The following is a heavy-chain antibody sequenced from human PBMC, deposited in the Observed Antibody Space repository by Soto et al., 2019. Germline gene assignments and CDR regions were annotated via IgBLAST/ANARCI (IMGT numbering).Heavy chain of an antibody. CDR2: K. Sequence: QVQLVESGGGVVQPGRSLRLSCAASGFTFSSYAMHWGRHAPGKGMEWVAVKYYADSVKGRFTISRDNSKNTLYLQMNSLRAEDTAVYYCAREGWGSGRALDVWGQGTKVTVSS. V-gene: IGHV3-30*04. CDR3: AREGWGSGRALDV. D-gene: IGHD3-10*01. CDR1: GFTFSSYA. J-gene: IGHJ6*02.